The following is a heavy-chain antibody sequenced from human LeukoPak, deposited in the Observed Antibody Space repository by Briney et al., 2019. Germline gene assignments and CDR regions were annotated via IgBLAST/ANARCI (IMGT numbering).Heavy chain of an antibody. CDR1: GFTFSSYA. Sequence: PGRSLRLSCAASGFTFSSYAMHWVRQAPGKGLEWVAVISYDGSNKYYADSVKGRFTISRDNAKNSLYLQMNSLRAEDTAVYYCARELAVSLHRTIDYWGQGTLVTVSS. CDR2: ISYDGSNK. CDR3: ARELAVSLHRTIDY. D-gene: IGHD3-16*02. J-gene: IGHJ4*02. V-gene: IGHV3-30*04.